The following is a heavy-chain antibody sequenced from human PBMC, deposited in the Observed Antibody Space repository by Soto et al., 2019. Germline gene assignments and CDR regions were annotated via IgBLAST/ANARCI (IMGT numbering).Heavy chain of an antibody. V-gene: IGHV1-46*01. J-gene: IGHJ4*02. D-gene: IGHD2-21*02. CDR2: VNPSGGHS. CDR3: ARGGHVVVVTAALDY. Sequence: QVQLVQSGAEVKKPGASVKDSCKASGDTFTDYYIHWVRQAPGQGLERMGTVNPSGGHSTYAQHFLGRMTMTRDTSTSTLSMELTSLTSEDTAIYYCARGGHVVVVTAALDYWGQGTLVTVSS. CDR1: GDTFTDYY.